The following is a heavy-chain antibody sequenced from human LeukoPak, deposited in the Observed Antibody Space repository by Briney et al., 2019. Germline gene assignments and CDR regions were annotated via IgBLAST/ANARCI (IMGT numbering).Heavy chain of an antibody. CDR1: GFTFSDYW. V-gene: IGHV3-7*03. CDR2: IKEDGSEE. J-gene: IGHJ3*02. D-gene: IGHD1-26*01. Sequence: GGSLRLSCAAFGFTFSDYWMTWDRQAPGKGLEWVANIKEDGSEEKYVDSVKGRFTISRDNAKNSLYLQMNSLRAEDTALYCCAREVSGSYYQRYAFDIWGQGTMVTVSS. CDR3: AREVSGSYYQRYAFDI.